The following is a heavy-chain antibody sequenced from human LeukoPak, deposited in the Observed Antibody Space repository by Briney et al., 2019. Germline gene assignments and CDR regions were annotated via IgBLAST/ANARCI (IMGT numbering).Heavy chain of an antibody. J-gene: IGHJ3*02. D-gene: IGHD1-1*01. CDR3: AKAERGAFDI. CDR2: IRYEGSNK. V-gene: IGHV3-30*02. Sequence: GGSLRLSCAASGFTSNSHDMHWVRQAPGKGLEWVAFIRYEGSNKYYADSVKGRFPISRDNSKNTLYLQMNSLRAEDTAMYYCAKAERGAFDIWGQGTMVIVSS. CDR1: GFTSNSHD.